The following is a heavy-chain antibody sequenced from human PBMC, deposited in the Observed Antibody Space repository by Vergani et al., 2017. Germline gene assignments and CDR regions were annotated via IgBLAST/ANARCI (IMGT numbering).Heavy chain of an antibody. V-gene: IGHV5-10-1*01. D-gene: IGHD3-22*01. Sequence: EVQLVQSGAEVKKPGESLKISCTGSGYSFTSYWIGWVRQMPGKGLEWMGRIDPSDSYTNYSPSFQGHVTISADKSISTAYLQWSSLKASDTAMYYCARVGWSYYDSSGYYYAPGGWFDPWGQGTLVTVSS. CDR1: GYSFTSYW. J-gene: IGHJ5*02. CDR2: IDPSDSYT. CDR3: ARVGWSYYDSSGYYYAPGGWFDP.